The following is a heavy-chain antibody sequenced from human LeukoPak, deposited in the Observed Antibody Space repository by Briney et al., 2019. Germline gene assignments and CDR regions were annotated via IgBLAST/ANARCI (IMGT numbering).Heavy chain of an antibody. CDR2: IYYSGNT. CDR1: GGSISSYY. D-gene: IGHD6-13*01. V-gene: IGHV4-59*01. J-gene: IGHJ6*02. Sequence: SETLSLTCTVSGGSISSYYWSWIRQPPGKGLEWIGYIYYSGNTNYNPSLKSRVTISVDTSKNQFSLKLSSVTAADTAVYYCARDRGGSSWYDSYYGMDVWGQGTTVTVSS. CDR3: ARDRGGSSWYDSYYGMDV.